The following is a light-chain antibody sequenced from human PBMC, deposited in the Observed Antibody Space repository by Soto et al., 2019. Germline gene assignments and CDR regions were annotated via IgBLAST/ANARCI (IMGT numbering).Light chain of an antibody. CDR1: QSLLHSNGYNY. CDR3: MQALQTPLT. V-gene: IGKV2-28*01. Sequence: DIVMTQSPLSLPVTPGEPAPISCRSSQSLLHSNGYNYVDWFLQRPGQSPQVLIYMGSYRASGVPDRFSGSGSGTDFTLEISRVETEDVGIYYCMQALQTPLTFGGGTKVEIK. J-gene: IGKJ4*01. CDR2: MGS.